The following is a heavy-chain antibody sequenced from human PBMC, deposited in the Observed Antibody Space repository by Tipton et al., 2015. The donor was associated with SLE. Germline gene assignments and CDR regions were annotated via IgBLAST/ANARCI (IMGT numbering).Heavy chain of an antibody. CDR3: ARWSSGWYFDY. V-gene: IGHV6-1*01. CDR1: GDSVSSNSAD. Sequence: GLVKPSQTLSLTCDIAGDSVSSNSADWNWIRQSPSRGLEWLGRTYYRSKWFGDYAVSVKGRITINPGTSKNQFSLQLNSVTPEDTAVYYCARWSSGWYFDYWGQGTLVTVSS. J-gene: IGHJ4*02. D-gene: IGHD6-19*01. CDR2: TYYRSKWFG.